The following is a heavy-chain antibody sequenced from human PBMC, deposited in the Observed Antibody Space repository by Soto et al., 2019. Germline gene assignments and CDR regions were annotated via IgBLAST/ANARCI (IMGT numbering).Heavy chain of an antibody. CDR1: GYTFTGYY. CDR3: ARGDYLFSSGYDY. Sequence: GASVKVSCKASGYTFTGYYMHWVRQAPGQGLEWMGWINPNSGGTNYAQKFQGRVTMTRDTSISTAYMELSRLRSDDTAVYYCARGDYLFSSGYDYWGQGTLVTAPQ. D-gene: IGHD6-19*01. CDR2: INPNSGGT. V-gene: IGHV1-2*02. J-gene: IGHJ4*02.